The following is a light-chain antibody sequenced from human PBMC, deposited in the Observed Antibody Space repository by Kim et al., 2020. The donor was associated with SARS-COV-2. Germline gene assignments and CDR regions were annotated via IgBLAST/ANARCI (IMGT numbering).Light chain of an antibody. CDR2: SAS. CDR3: QQYDNCPT. CDR1: QSVSSN. Sequence: SVAPGERVTTHCKASQSVSSNLAWYQQKPGQAPRVLIYSASTRDTGIPARFSGSGSGTEFTLTISSLQSEDCAVYFCQQYDNCPTFGPGTKVDIK. V-gene: IGKV3-15*01. J-gene: IGKJ1*01.